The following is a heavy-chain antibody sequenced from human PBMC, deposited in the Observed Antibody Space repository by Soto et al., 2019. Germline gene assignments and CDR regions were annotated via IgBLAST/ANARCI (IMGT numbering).Heavy chain of an antibody. CDR3: AKDLGITMIVVVITTPDAFDI. CDR2: ISGSGGST. J-gene: IGHJ3*02. Sequence: VGSLRLSCAASGFTFSSYAMSWVRQAPGKGLEWVSAISGSGGSTYYADSVKGRFTISRDNSKNTLYLQMNSLRAEDTAVYYCAKDLGITMIVVVITTPDAFDIWGQGTMVTVS. V-gene: IGHV3-23*01. D-gene: IGHD3-22*01. CDR1: GFTFSSYA.